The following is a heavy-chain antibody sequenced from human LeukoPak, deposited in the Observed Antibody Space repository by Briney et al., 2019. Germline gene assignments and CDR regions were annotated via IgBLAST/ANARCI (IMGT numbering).Heavy chain of an antibody. J-gene: IGHJ5*02. CDR1: GYTFTSYG. Sequence: ASVKVSCKASGYTFTSYGISWVRQAPGQGLEWMGWISAYNGNTNYAQKLQGRVTMTTDTSTSTAYMELSSLRSEDTAVYYCAIEFSAPNWFDPWGQGTLVTVSS. CDR2: ISAYNGNT. CDR3: AIEFSAPNWFDP. V-gene: IGHV1-18*01. D-gene: IGHD2-15*01.